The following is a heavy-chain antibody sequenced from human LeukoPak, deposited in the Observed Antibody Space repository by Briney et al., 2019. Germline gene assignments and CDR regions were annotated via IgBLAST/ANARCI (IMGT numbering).Heavy chain of an antibody. J-gene: IGHJ4*02. CDR3: ARSAVGATWGPFDY. D-gene: IGHD1-26*01. V-gene: IGHV4-61*01. CDR2: IYYSGST. CDR1: GGSISSSTYY. Sequence: PSETLSLTCTVSGGSISSSTYYWSWIRQPPGEGLEWIGYIYYSGSTNYNPSLKSRVTISVDTSKNQFSLKLSSVTAADTAVYYCARSAVGATWGPFDYWGQGTLVTVSS.